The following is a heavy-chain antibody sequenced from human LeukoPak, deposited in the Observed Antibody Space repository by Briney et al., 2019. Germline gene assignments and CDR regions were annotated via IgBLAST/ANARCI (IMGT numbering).Heavy chain of an antibody. J-gene: IGHJ6*02. Sequence: GGSLRLSCAASGFTFSSYAMHWVRQAPGKGLEWVALISYDVSNKYYADSVKGRFTISRDNSKNTLYLQMNSLRAEDTAVYYCARDSKRPYYYYGMDVWGQGTTVTVSS. D-gene: IGHD6-6*01. V-gene: IGHV3-30*03. CDR2: ISYDVSNK. CDR1: GFTFSSYA. CDR3: ARDSKRPYYYYGMDV.